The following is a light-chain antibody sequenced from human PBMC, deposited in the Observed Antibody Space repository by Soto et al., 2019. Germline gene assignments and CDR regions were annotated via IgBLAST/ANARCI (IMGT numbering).Light chain of an antibody. CDR1: QSVSSSF. CDR2: GTS. CDR3: QQYGSSPT. V-gene: IGKV3-20*01. Sequence: EIVLTQSPCTLSLSTGERATLSCRASQSVSSSFLAWYQQKPGQAPRLLIYGTSSRATGIPDRFSGSGSGTDFTLTISGLEPEDFAVYSCQQYGSSPTFGGGTKVDIK. J-gene: IGKJ4*01.